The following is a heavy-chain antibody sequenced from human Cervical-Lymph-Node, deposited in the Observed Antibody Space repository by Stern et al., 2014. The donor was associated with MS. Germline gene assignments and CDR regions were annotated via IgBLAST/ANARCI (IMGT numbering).Heavy chain of an antibody. CDR3: AKEGGTADYFDY. CDR1: GFTFSSYG. D-gene: IGHD1-1*01. J-gene: IGHJ4*02. CDR2: ISYDGSNK. V-gene: IGHV3-30*18. Sequence: VQLVESGGGVVQPGRSLRLSCAASGFTFSSYGMHWVRQAPGKGLEWVAVISYDGSNKYYADSVKGRFTISRDNSKNTLYLQMNSLRAEDTAVYYCAKEGGTADYFDYWGQGTLVTVSS.